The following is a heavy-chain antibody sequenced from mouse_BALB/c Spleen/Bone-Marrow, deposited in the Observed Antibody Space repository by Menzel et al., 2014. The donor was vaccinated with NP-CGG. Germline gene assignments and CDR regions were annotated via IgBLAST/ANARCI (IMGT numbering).Heavy chain of an antibody. CDR1: GYTFTGYT. Sequence: VQLVESGVELARPGASVKMSCKASGYTFTGYTIQWVKRRPGQGLEWVGYIVPSSGYTDYNQNFKDKTTLTADKSSSTAYMQLSSLTSADSAVYYCAREARTGAWFAYWGQGTLVTVSA. CDR3: AREARTGAWFAY. J-gene: IGHJ3*01. V-gene: IGHV1-4*02. D-gene: IGHD4-1*01. CDR2: IVPSSGYT.